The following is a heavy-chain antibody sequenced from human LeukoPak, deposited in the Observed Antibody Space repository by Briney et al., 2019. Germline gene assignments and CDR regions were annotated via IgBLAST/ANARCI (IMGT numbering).Heavy chain of an antibody. V-gene: IGHV3-23*01. CDR2: ISGCGVST. Sequence: GGSLMLSCAASGFTISSYDLSWFRQAPGKGLEWFSAISGCGVSTYYADSVKGRFTISRDNSKNTLFLQMSNQRAEDTAVYFCAKDRHGDFWSGYYFDYWGQGTLVTVSS. CDR1: GFTISSYD. J-gene: IGHJ4*02. D-gene: IGHD3-3*01. CDR3: AKDRHGDFWSGYYFDY.